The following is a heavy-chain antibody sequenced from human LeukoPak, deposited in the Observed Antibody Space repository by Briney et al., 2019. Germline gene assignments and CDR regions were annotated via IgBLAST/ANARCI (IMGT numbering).Heavy chain of an antibody. CDR2: ISRDGTDI. CDR3: ATDLTGEEDY. V-gene: IGHV3-21*01. CDR1: GFAFSYNT. Sequence: GGPLRLSCAASGFAFSYNTMNWVRQAPGKGLEWVSFISRDGTDIYYADSVVGRFTISRDNAKNRLYLQMDSLRAEDTAVYYCATDLTGEEDYWGQGTLVTVSS. D-gene: IGHD7-27*01. J-gene: IGHJ4*02.